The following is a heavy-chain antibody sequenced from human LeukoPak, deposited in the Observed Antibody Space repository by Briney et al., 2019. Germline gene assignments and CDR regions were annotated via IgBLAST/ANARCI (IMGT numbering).Heavy chain of an antibody. CDR1: GFTFSSYG. CDR3: AKDSGSICFGKLS. J-gene: IGHJ4*02. Sequence: GGSLRLSCAASGFTFSSYGMHWVRQAPGKGLEWVAFIRYDGSNKYYADSVKGRFTISRDNSKNTLYLQINSLRAEDTAVYYCAKDSGSICFGKLSWGQGTLVTVSS. D-gene: IGHD3-10*01. CDR2: IRYDGSNK. V-gene: IGHV3-30*02.